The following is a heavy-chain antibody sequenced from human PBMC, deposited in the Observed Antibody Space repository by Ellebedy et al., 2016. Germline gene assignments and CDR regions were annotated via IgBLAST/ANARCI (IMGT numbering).Heavy chain of an antibody. CDR3: AREALNSDYSSTTILDY. CDR2: INPSDGTA. Sequence: ASVKVSXXTSGYAFTRHYIHWVRQAPGQRLEWMAMINPSDGTAGYAQGFQGRVTMTSDTSTTTVYLGLSSLHSDDTAVYFCAREALNSDYSSTTILDYWGQGTLVIVSS. J-gene: IGHJ4*02. D-gene: IGHD4-11*01. V-gene: IGHV1-46*01. CDR1: GYAFTRHY.